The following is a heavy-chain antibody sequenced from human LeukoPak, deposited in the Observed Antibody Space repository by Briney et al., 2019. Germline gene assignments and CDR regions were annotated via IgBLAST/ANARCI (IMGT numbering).Heavy chain of an antibody. V-gene: IGHV4-4*07. CDR1: SGSISTFY. J-gene: IGHJ4*02. D-gene: IGHD3-10*01. CDR3: ARAHSGWDYFDY. CDR2: IYTSGRT. Sequence: SETLSLTCTVSSGSISTFYWSWIRLPAGKGLEWIGRIYTSGRTNYNPSLKSRVTMSLDTSKNQFSLNLSSVTAADTAVYFCARAHSGWDYFDYWGQGTLVTVSS.